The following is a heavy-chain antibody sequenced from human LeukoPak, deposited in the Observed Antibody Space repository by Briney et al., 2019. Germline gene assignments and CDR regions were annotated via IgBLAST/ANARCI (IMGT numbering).Heavy chain of an antibody. J-gene: IGHJ4*02. V-gene: IGHV1-69*06. D-gene: IGHD2-15*01. CDR1: GGTFSSYA. Sequence: SVKVSCKASGGTFSSYAISWVRQAPGQGLEWMGGIIPIFGTANYAQKFQGRVTITADKSTSTAYMGLSSLRSEDTAVYYCARTSVVVAATPFDYWGQGTLVTVSS. CDR3: ARTSVVVAATPFDY. CDR2: IIPIFGTA.